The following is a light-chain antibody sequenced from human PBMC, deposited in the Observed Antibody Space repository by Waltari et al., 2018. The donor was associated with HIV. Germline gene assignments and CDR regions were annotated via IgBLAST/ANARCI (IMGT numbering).Light chain of an antibody. CDR3: CSCPRSGIRYV. Sequence: QSALTQPASVSGSPGQSITISCTGTSSNVGSDDLVSWYQQHPGEAPKLLISEVTKRPAGFAIRFSGAKSGNTDSLTISGLQAEDEADYYCCSCPRSGIRYVFGTGTKVTVL. V-gene: IGLV2-23*02. CDR1: SSNVGSDDL. CDR2: EVT. J-gene: IGLJ1*01.